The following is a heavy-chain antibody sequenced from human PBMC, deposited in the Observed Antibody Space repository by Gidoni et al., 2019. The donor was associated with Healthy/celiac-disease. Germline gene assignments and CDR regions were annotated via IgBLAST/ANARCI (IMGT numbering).Heavy chain of an antibody. Sequence: EVQLVESGGGLVKPGGSLRLSCAASGFTFSSYSMNWVRQAPGKGLEWVSSISSSSSFIYYADSLKGRFTISRDNAKNSLYLQMNSLRAEDTAVYYCARGLESTEAYCSGGSCDGYWGQGTLVTVSS. V-gene: IGHV3-21*01. CDR1: GFTFSSYS. CDR3: ARGLESTEAYCSGGSCDGY. CDR2: ISSSSSFI. J-gene: IGHJ4*02. D-gene: IGHD2-15*01.